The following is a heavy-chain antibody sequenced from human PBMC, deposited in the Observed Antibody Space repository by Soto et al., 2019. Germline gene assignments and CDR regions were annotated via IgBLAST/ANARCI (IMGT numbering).Heavy chain of an antibody. Sequence: ASVKVSCKASGYTFTSYGISWVRQAPGQGPEWMGWISAYNGNTNYAQKLQGRVTMTTDTSTSTAYMELRSLRSDDTAVYYCARVSRAVAGDYFDYWGQGTLVTVSS. V-gene: IGHV1-18*01. CDR1: GYTFTSYG. CDR3: ARVSRAVAGDYFDY. J-gene: IGHJ4*02. CDR2: ISAYNGNT. D-gene: IGHD6-19*01.